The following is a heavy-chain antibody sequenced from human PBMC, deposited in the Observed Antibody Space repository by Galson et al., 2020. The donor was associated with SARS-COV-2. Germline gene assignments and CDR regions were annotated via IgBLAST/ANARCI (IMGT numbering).Heavy chain of an antibody. D-gene: IGHD1-26*01. J-gene: IGHJ6*02. CDR3: ARDASWAMFGMDV. V-gene: IGHV3-21*01. Sequence: GGSLRLSCAVSGFPFSSYTMNWVRQAPGKGLEWVSSISSGSNYIYYTDSVKGRFTISRDNAKNSLFLQMNSLRAEDTAVYYCARDASWAMFGMDVWGQGTTVTVSS. CDR2: ISSGSNYI. CDR1: GFPFSSYT.